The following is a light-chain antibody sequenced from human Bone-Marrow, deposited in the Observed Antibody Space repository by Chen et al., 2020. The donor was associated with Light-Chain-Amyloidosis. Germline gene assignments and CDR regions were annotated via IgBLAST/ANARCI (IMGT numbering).Light chain of an antibody. CDR3: QQHDNLPYT. CDR1: QDISND. CDR2: AAS. J-gene: IGKJ2*01. Sequence: IPMPQPPSSLSASVGDRLTITCQASQDISNDLNWYQQKPGKAPKLQIYAASDLQTGVPSRFSGRGSGTGFTFTISSLQPEDIATYYCQQHDNLPYTFGQGTKLEIK. V-gene: IGKV1-33*01.